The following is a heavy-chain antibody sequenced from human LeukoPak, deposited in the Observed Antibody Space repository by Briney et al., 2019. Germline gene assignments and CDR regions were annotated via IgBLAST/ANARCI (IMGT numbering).Heavy chain of an antibody. CDR2: INDDETNT. Sequence: GGSLRLSCAASGFSFNTYSLNWVRQAPGKGLVWVSRINDDETNTGYADSVKGRFTISRDNAKDTLYLQMNSLRVDDTAVYYCATTGSGSYYDHWGQGTLVTVSS. V-gene: IGHV3-74*01. CDR1: GFSFNTYS. D-gene: IGHD1-26*01. J-gene: IGHJ4*02. CDR3: ATTGSGSYYDH.